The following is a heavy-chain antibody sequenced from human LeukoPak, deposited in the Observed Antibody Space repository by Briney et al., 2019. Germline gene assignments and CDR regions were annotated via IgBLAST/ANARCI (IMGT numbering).Heavy chain of an antibody. J-gene: IGHJ5*02. D-gene: IGHD3-22*01. CDR1: GFTFSSYS. V-gene: IGHV3-21*01. Sequence: PGGSLRLSRAASGFTFSSYSMNWVRQAPGKGLEWVSSISSSSSYIYYADSVKGRFTISRDNAKNSLYLQMNSLRAEDTAVYYCARDPLITYYYDSSGNHADWFDPWGQGTLVTVSS. CDR2: ISSSSSYI. CDR3: ARDPLITYYYDSSGNHADWFDP.